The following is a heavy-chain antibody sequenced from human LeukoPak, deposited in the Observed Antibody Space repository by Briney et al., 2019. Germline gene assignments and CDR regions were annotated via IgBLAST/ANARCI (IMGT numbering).Heavy chain of an antibody. Sequence: GASVKVSCKASGGTFSSYAISWVRQAPGQGLEWMGRIVPILGIANYAQKFQGRVTITADKSTSTAYMELSSLRSEDTAVYYCALSGSTYYYYYYGMDVWGQGTTVTVPS. CDR1: GGTFSSYA. CDR2: IVPILGIA. CDR3: ALSGSTYYYYYYGMDV. J-gene: IGHJ6*02. D-gene: IGHD3-10*01. V-gene: IGHV1-69*04.